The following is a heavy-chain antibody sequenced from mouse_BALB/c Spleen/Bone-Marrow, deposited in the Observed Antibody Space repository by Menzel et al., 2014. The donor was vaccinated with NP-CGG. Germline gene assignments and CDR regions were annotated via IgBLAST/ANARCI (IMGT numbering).Heavy chain of an antibody. D-gene: IGHD4-1*01. CDR3: ARKENWAYAMDY. CDR2: IYPGDGST. J-gene: IGHJ4*01. CDR1: GYTFTSYY. V-gene: IGHV1S56*01. Sequence: VQLQQSGPELVKPGASVKMSCKASGYTFTSYYIHWVKQRPGQGLEWIGWIYPGDGSTKYNEKFKGKTTLTAGKSSSTAYMLLSSLTSEDSAIYFCARKENWAYAMDYWGQGTSVTVSS.